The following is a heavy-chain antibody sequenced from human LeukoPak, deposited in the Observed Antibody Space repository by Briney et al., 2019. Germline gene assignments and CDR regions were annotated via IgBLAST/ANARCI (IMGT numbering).Heavy chain of an antibody. Sequence: ASVKVSCKASGYTFTGYYMHWVRQAPGQGLEWMGWINPNSGDTNYAHKFQGRVTMTRGTSISTAYMELSRLRSDDTAVYYCARDLRYYSGSSLYWGQGTLVTVSS. J-gene: IGHJ4*02. CDR1: GYTFTGYY. V-gene: IGHV1-2*02. CDR2: INPNSGDT. D-gene: IGHD1-26*01. CDR3: ARDLRYYSGSSLY.